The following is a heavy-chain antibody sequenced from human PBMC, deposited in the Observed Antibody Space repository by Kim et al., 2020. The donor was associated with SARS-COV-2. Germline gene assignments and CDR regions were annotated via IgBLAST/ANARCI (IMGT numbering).Heavy chain of an antibody. Sequence: ASVKVSCKASGYTFTSYDINWVRQATGQGLEWMGWMNPNSGNTGYAQKFQGRVTMTRNTSISTAYMELSSLRSEETAVYYCARGRRNYDILTGYYLANYYYGMDVWGQGTTVTVSS. CDR3: ARGRRNYDILTGYYLANYYYGMDV. CDR2: MNPNSGNT. CDR1: GYTFTSYD. J-gene: IGHJ6*01. D-gene: IGHD3-9*01. V-gene: IGHV1-8*01.